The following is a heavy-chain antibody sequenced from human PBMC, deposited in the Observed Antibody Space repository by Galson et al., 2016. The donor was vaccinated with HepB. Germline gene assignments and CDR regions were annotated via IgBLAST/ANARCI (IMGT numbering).Heavy chain of an antibody. CDR1: GSLSGYY. V-gene: IGHV4-34*01. CDR2: ISNSGST. J-gene: IGHJ4*02. CDR3: TRGRGIAL. Sequence: GSLSGYYWSWIRQPPGKGLEWIGEISNSGSTNHNPSLKSRVTISPDTSRNQFSLILTSVTAADTAVYYCTRGRGIALWGQGTLVTVSS.